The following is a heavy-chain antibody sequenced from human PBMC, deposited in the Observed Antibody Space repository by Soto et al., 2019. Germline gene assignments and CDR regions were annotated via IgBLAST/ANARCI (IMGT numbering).Heavy chain of an antibody. V-gene: IGHV4-4*02. CDR3: ASDYMMRGVMRWFAP. D-gene: IGHD3-10*01. CDR2: IYHSGST. Sequence: QVQLQESGPGLVKPSGTLSLTCAVSGGSISSSNWWSWVRQPPGKGLEWIGEIYHSGSTNYNPSHQRPATMAAARCTHQSSPSLSAVTAADTALHSCASDYMMRGVMRWFAPWGQGTLATFSS. CDR1: GGSISSSNW. J-gene: IGHJ5*02.